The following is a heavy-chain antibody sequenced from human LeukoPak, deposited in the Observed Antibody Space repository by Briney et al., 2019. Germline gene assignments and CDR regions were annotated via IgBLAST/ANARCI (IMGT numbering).Heavy chain of an antibody. V-gene: IGHV3-53*01. CDR3: ARIARDYSGSYFADY. Sequence: GGSLRLSCAASGFTVSSNYMSWVRQAPGKGLEWVSVIYSGGSTYYADSVKGRFTISRDNSKNTLYLQMNSLRAEDTAVYYCARIARDYSGSYFADYWGQGTLVTVSS. D-gene: IGHD1-26*01. CDR1: GFTVSSNY. CDR2: IYSGGST. J-gene: IGHJ4*02.